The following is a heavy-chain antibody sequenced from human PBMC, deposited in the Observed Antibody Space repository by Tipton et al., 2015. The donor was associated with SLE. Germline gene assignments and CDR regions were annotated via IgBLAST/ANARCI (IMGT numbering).Heavy chain of an antibody. CDR1: GGSISGYY. V-gene: IGHV4-59*01. CDR2: IYYSGST. CDR3: AREVGNLDY. Sequence: TLSLTCTVSGGSISGYYWSWIRQPPGKGLEWIGYIYYSGSTKSNPSLKSRVTISVDTSKNQFSLKLCSVTAADTAVYYCAREVGNLDYWGQGTLVTVSS. D-gene: IGHD2-2*01. J-gene: IGHJ4*02.